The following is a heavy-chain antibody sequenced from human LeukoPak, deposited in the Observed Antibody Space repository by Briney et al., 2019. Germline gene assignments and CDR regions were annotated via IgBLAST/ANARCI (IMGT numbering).Heavy chain of an antibody. V-gene: IGHV7-4-1*02. D-gene: IGHD3-10*01. Sequence: ASVKVSCKASGYTFTSYAMNWVRQAPGQGLEWMGWINTNTGNPTYAQGFTGRFVFSLDTSVSTAYLQISSLKAEDTAVYYCARVITMVRGGNYYGMDVWGQGTTVTVSS. CDR1: GYTFTSYA. CDR3: ARVITMVRGGNYYGMDV. J-gene: IGHJ6*02. CDR2: INTNTGNP.